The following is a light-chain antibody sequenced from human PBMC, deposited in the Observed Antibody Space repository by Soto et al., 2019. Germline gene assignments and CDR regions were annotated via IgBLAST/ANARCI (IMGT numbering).Light chain of an antibody. Sequence: DIQMTQSPSSLSASIGDRVTITCRSSHNISTFLNWYQQRQGRAPNLLIYAVSTLQDGVPSTFSGSGFGTEFTLTISSLQPADFATYFCQQSYNLPPTFGQGTKVEFK. CDR1: HNISTF. J-gene: IGKJ1*01. V-gene: IGKV1-39*01. CDR3: QQSYNLPPT. CDR2: AVS.